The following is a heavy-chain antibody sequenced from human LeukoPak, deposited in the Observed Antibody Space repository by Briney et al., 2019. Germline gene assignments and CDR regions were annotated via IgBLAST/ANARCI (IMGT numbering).Heavy chain of an antibody. CDR1: GFTFSSHW. Sequence: GGSLRLSCAASGFTFSSHWMSWVRQAPGKGLEWVANIKQDGSQKYYVDSVKGRFTISRDNAKNLLYLQMNSLGAEDTAVYYCARDRREQWLSVDYWGQGTLVTVSS. V-gene: IGHV3-7*03. D-gene: IGHD6-19*01. CDR2: IKQDGSQK. J-gene: IGHJ4*02. CDR3: ARDRREQWLSVDY.